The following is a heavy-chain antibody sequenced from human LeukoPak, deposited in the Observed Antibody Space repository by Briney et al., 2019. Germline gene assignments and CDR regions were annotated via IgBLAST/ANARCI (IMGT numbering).Heavy chain of an antibody. D-gene: IGHD6-19*01. Sequence: ASVKVSCKVSGYTLTELSMHWVRQAPGKGLEWMEGFDPEDGETIYAQKFQGRVTMTEDTSTDTAYMELSSLRSEDTAVYYCATPFGYSSGRGGEYFDYWGQGTLVTVSS. J-gene: IGHJ4*02. CDR3: ATPFGYSSGRGGEYFDY. CDR2: FDPEDGET. V-gene: IGHV1-24*01. CDR1: GYTLTELS.